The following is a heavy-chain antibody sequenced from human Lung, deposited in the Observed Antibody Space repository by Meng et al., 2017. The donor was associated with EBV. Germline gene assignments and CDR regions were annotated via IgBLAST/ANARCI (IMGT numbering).Heavy chain of an antibody. Sequence: QSTFTESGPTPVNPTQPLTLTCTFSGFSLSTGGVGVGWIRQPPGKALEWRALIYWDDDKRYSPSLRSRLTITKDTSKNQVVLSMTNMDPVDAATYYCAHIIAARPFDYWGQGTLVTVSS. D-gene: IGHD6-6*01. CDR2: IYWDDDK. CDR1: GFSLSTGGVG. J-gene: IGHJ4*02. CDR3: AHIIAARPFDY. V-gene: IGHV2-5*02.